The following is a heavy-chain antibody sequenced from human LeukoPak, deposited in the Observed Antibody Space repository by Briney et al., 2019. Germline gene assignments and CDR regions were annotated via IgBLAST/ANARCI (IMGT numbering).Heavy chain of an antibody. D-gene: IGHD1-26*01. Sequence: TAETLSLTCTVSGDSISSYYWSWIRQPPGKGLEWIGYIYYSGSTNYNPSLKSRVTISLDTSKNQFSLQLSSVTAADTAVYYCARAGSYHYVDYWGQETLVTVSS. CDR3: ARAGSYHYVDY. CDR2: IYYSGST. V-gene: IGHV4-59*01. CDR1: GDSISSYY. J-gene: IGHJ4*02.